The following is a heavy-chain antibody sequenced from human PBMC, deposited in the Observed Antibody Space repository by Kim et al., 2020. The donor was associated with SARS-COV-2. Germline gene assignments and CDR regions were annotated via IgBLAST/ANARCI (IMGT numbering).Heavy chain of an antibody. J-gene: IGHJ6*02. CDR2: IYYSGST. Sequence: SETLSLTCTVSGGSISSGGYYWSWIRQHPGKGLEWIGYIYYSGSTYYNPSLKSRVTISVDTSKNQFSLKLSSVTAADTAVYYCARSLPLRSDYYYGMDVWGQGTTVTVSS. CDR3: ARSLPLRSDYYYGMDV. CDR1: GGSISSGGYY. D-gene: IGHD4-17*01. V-gene: IGHV4-31*03.